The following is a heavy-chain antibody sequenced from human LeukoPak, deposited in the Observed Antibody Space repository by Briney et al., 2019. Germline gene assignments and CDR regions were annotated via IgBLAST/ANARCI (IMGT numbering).Heavy chain of an antibody. CDR1: GYTFTGYY. CDR2: INPNSGGT. CDR3: ARDGYDSSGHRYYFDY. D-gene: IGHD3-22*01. J-gene: IGHJ4*02. V-gene: IGHV1-2*02. Sequence: ASVKVSCKASGYTFTGYYMHWVRQAPGQGLEWMGWINPNSGGTNYAQKFQGRVTMTRDTSISTAYMELSRLRSDDTAAHYCARDGYDSSGHRYYFDYWGQGALVTVSS.